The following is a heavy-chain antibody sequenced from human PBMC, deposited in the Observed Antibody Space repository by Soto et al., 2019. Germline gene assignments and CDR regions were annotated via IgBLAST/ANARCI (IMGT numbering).Heavy chain of an antibody. D-gene: IGHD3-10*01. CDR1: GDSFTSVSDY. Sequence: SLTCTVSGDSFTSVSDYWSWIRQPPGKGLEWIGYIYYSGSADYNPSLGSRVTISIDTSKNQFSLKLTSVTAADTAVYYCARGVGFGYYYYHMDLWGQGTTVTVSS. J-gene: IGHJ6*02. CDR2: IYYSGSA. CDR3: ARGVGFGYYYYHMDL. V-gene: IGHV4-61*01.